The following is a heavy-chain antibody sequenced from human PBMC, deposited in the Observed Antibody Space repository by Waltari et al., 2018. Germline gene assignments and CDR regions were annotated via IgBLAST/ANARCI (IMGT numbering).Heavy chain of an antibody. D-gene: IGHD2-15*01. V-gene: IGHV3-9*03. J-gene: IGHJ2*01. CDR3: AKDRSPFFSGSSASEYFDL. CDR1: GFTFDDYA. CDR2: ISWNRGSI. Sequence: EVQLVESGGGLVQPGRSLRLSCAASGFTFDDYAMHWVRQAPGKGLEWVSGISWNRGSIGYADSVKGRFTISRDNAKNSLYLQMNSLRAEDMALYYCAKDRSPFFSGSSASEYFDLWGRGTLVTVSS.